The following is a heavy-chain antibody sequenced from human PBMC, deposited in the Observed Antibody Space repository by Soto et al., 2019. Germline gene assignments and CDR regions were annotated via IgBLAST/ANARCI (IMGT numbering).Heavy chain of an antibody. J-gene: IGHJ4*02. Sequence: TSETLSLTCTVSGGSISSGGYYWSWIRQHPGKGLEWIGYIYYSGSTYYNPSLKSRVTISVDTSKNQFSLKLSSVTAADTAVYYCARVTGYQSLITMVRGVTLYYFDYWGQGTLVTVSS. D-gene: IGHD3-10*01. CDR2: IYYSGST. V-gene: IGHV4-31*03. CDR3: ARVTGYQSLITMVRGVTLYYFDY. CDR1: GGSISSGGYY.